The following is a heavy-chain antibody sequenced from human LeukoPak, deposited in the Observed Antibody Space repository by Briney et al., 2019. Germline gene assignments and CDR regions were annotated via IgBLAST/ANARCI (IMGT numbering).Heavy chain of an antibody. J-gene: IGHJ4*02. CDR3: ARRRGWYPVDY. Sequence: SETLSLTCTVSGGTISSSSYYWGWIRQPPGKGQEWVGTIYYTRSTYYNPSLKSRVTISVDTSKNQCSLKLSSVTAADTAVYYCARRRGWYPVDYWGQGTLVTVSS. CDR2: IYYTRST. D-gene: IGHD6-19*01. V-gene: IGHV4-39*01. CDR1: GGTISSSSYY.